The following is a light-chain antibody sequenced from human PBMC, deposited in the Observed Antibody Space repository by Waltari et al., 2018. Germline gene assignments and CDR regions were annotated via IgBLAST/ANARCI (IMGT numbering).Light chain of an antibody. CDR3: MQSTEDPWT. J-gene: IGKJ1*01. V-gene: IGKV2-40*01. Sequence: DIVMTKTPVSLSVIPGEPASISCRSSQSLLNTDGNTYLHWYLQKPGQSPRLLFYKLTNREFGVPDMFSGSGSGTDFTLKISRVEPEDVGFYYCMQSTEDPWTFGQGTKVEI. CDR2: KLT. CDR1: QSLLNTDGNTY.